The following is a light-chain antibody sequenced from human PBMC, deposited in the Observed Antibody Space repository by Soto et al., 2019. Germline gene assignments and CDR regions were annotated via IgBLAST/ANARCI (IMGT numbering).Light chain of an antibody. CDR2: DVS. J-gene: IGLJ2*01. CDR3: SSYTTSSTVV. V-gene: IGLV2-14*01. CDR1: CSDIGAYNY. Sequence: QSALPQPASVSGSPGQSITISCTGTCSDIGAYNYVSWYQQHPGKVPKLMIHDVSNRPSGVSNRFSGSKSGNTASLTISGLQAEDEADYYCSSYTTSSTVVFGGGTKVTVL.